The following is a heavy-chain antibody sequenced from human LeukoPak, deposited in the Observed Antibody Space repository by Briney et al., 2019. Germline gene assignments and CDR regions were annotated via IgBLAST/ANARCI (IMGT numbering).Heavy chain of an antibody. V-gene: IGHV3-33*01. CDR3: ARSLGETTFDW. CDR2: IFYDGSKK. CDR1: GFTFRNYG. Sequence: GGSLRLSCVASGFTFRNYGMHWIRQALGKGLEWVSVIFYDGSKKYYADFVKGRFTISRDNSKNVVYLQMDSLRAEDTAFYYCARSLGETTFDWWGQGTLVTVPS. J-gene: IGHJ4*02. D-gene: IGHD3-16*01.